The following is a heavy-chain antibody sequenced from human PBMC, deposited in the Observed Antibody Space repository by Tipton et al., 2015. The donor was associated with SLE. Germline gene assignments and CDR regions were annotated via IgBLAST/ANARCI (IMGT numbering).Heavy chain of an antibody. Sequence: SLRLSCAASGFTFSSYWMSWVRQAPGKGLEWVATIKQDGGEKYYVDSVNGRFTISRDNARNSLYLQMNSLRADDTAVYYCARRGNLLGTWGQGTLVTVSS. V-gene: IGHV3-7*01. D-gene: IGHD1-7*01. CDR2: IKQDGGEK. CDR1: GFTFSSYW. CDR3: ARRGNLLGT. J-gene: IGHJ4*02.